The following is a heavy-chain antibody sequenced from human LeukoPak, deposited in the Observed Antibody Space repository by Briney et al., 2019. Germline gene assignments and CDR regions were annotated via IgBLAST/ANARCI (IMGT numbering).Heavy chain of an antibody. J-gene: IGHJ4*02. V-gene: IGHV3-30*02. D-gene: IGHD3-16*01. Sequence: GGSLRLSCAASGFTFSSYDMHWVRQAPGKGLEWVAFIRYDGNNKYYADSVKGRFTISRDNSKSTLYLQMNSLRAEDTAVYYCAKDRGPDYPLIWGQGTLVTVSS. CDR2: IRYDGNNK. CDR3: AKDRGPDYPLI. CDR1: GFTFSSYD.